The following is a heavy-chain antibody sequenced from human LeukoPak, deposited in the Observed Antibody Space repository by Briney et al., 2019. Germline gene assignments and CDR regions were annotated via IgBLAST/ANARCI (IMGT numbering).Heavy chain of an antibody. Sequence: ASVKVSCKASGGSFSSYAISWVRQAPGQGLEWMGRIIPILGIANYAQKFQGRVTITADKSTSTAYMELSSLRSEDTAVYYCARETRGFGEFRLFDYWGQGTLVTVSS. D-gene: IGHD3-10*01. V-gene: IGHV1-69*04. CDR1: GGSFSSYA. CDR2: IIPILGIA. CDR3: ARETRGFGEFRLFDY. J-gene: IGHJ4*02.